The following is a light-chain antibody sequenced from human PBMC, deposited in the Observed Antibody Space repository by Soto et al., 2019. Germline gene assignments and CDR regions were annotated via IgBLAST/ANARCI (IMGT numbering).Light chain of an antibody. CDR2: EVY. CDR1: SNNVGAYNA. CDR3: SSYAGSSNV. J-gene: IGLJ1*01. Sequence: QSVLTQPASVSGSPGQSITISCTGSSNNVGAYNAVSWYQQYPGKVPKLMIYEVYKRPSGVSNRFSGSKSGNTASLTISGLQAEDEADYYCSSYAGSSNVFGTGTKLTVL. V-gene: IGLV2-14*01.